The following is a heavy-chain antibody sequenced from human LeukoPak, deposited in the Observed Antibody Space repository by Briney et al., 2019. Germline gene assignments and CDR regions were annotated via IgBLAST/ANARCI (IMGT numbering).Heavy chain of an antibody. CDR3: ARVGYYYDSSGYESHYWYFDL. D-gene: IGHD3-22*01. J-gene: IGHJ2*01. CDR1: GGSVSSYY. Sequence: SETLSLTCTVSGGSVSSYYWSWIRRPPGKGLEWIGYYGGSTKYNPSLKSRVTMSVDTSKNQFSLKLSSVTAADTAVYYCARVGYYYDSSGYESHYWYFDLWGRGTLVTVSS. CDR2: YGGST. V-gene: IGHV4-59*02.